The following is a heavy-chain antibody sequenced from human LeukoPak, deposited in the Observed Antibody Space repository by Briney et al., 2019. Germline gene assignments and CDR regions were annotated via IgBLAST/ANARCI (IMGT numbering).Heavy chain of an antibody. V-gene: IGHV4-59*12. CDR3: ARDRSLGIIDY. CDR2: IYYSGST. J-gene: IGHJ4*02. D-gene: IGHD3-16*01. CDR1: GDSSSSDY. Sequence: SETLSLTCIVSGDSSSSDYWSWIRQPPGKGVEWIGHIYYSGSTNYNPSLKSRVTMSLDTSKNHFSLKLTSMTAADTAVYYCARDRSLGIIDYWGQGTLVTVSS.